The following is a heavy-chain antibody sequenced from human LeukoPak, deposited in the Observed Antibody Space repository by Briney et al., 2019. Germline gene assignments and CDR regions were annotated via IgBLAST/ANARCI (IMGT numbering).Heavy chain of an antibody. CDR2: IWYDGSNK. J-gene: IGHJ4*02. CDR1: GFTFSSYG. CDR3: ARFYGNLYDSSGYSDY. D-gene: IGHD3-22*01. V-gene: IGHV3-33*01. Sequence: GGSLRLSCAASGFTFSSYGMHWVRQAPGKGLEWVAVIWYDGSNKYYADSVEGRFTISRDNSKNTLYLQMNSLRAEDTAVYYCARFYGNLYDSSGYSDYWGQGTLVTVSS.